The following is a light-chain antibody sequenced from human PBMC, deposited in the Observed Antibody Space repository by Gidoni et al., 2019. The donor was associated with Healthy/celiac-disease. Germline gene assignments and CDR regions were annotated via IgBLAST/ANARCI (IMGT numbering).Light chain of an antibody. V-gene: IGKV3-11*01. CDR3: QQRSNWPRGT. CDR2: DAS. Sequence: EIVLTQSPATRSLSPGERATLSCRASQSVSSHLAWYQQKPGQAPRLLIYDASNRATGIPARFSGSGSGTDFTLTISSLESEDFAFYYCQQRSNWPRGTFGGGTKVEIK. CDR1: QSVSSH. J-gene: IGKJ4*02.